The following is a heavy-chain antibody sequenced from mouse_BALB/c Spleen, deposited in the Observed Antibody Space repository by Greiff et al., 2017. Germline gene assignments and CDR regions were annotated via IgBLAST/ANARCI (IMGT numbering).Heavy chain of an antibody. J-gene: IGHJ4*01. CDR1: GFSLTSYD. V-gene: IGHV2-9-2*01. CDR2: IWTGGGT. Sequence: QVQLQQSGPGLVAPSQSLSITCTVSGFSLTSYDISWIRQPPGKGLEWLGVIWTGGGTNYNSAFMSRLSISKDNSKSQVFLKMNSLQTDDTAIYYCVRLAVAMDYWGQGTSVTVSS. CDR3: VRLAVAMDY.